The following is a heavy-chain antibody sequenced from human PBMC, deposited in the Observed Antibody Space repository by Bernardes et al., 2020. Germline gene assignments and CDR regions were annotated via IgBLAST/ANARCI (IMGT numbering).Heavy chain of an antibody. CDR1: GGTFSSYA. CDR3: ARDIWGSLSWFDP. D-gene: IGHD3-16*01. Sequence: SVKVSCKASGGTFSSYAISWVRQAPGQGLEWMGGIIPIFGTANYAQKFQGRVTITADESTSTAYMELSSLRSEDTAVYYCARDIWGSLSWFDPWGQGTLVTVSS. CDR2: IIPIFGTA. J-gene: IGHJ5*02. V-gene: IGHV1-69*13.